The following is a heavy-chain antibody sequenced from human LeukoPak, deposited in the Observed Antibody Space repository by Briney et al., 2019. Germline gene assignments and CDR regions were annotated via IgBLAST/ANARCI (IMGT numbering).Heavy chain of an antibody. V-gene: IGHV3-74*01. CDR2: IKSDGSN. J-gene: IGHJ6*02. Sequence: GGSLRLSCAASGFTFSSYSMNWVRQAPGKGLVWVSRIKSDGSNYYADSVKGRFTIFRDNAKNTLYLQMNSLRAEDTAVYYCARGMSGYYGMDVWGQGTTVTVSS. CDR1: GFTFSSYS. CDR3: ARGMSGYYGMDV.